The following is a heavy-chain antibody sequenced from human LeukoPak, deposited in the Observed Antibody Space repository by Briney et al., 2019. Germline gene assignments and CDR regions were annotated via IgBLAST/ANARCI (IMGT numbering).Heavy chain of an antibody. Sequence: SETLSLACAVSGYSISSGHYWVWIRQPPGKGLEWIGSIYYSGSTYYNPSLKSRVTISVDTSKNQFSLKLSSVTAADTAVYYCARHVRFLEWLYPGFDYWGQGTLVTVSS. J-gene: IGHJ4*02. CDR3: ARHVRFLEWLYPGFDY. V-gene: IGHV4-38-2*01. D-gene: IGHD3-3*01. CDR2: IYYSGST. CDR1: GYSISSGHY.